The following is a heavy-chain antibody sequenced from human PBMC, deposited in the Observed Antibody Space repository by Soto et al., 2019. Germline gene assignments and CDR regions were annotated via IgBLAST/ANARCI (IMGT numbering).Heavy chain of an antibody. CDR2: VYYRGRS. V-gene: IGHV4-39*01. CDR3: VSQRTSVLTQAYFDY. D-gene: IGHD2-8*01. CDR1: GGSVSNSNYY. Sequence: SETLSLTCTVSGGSVSNSNYYWGWIRQTPGKGLEWIGSVYYRGRSYSKSSVKSRVTISVDTSKNQFSLNLNSVTASDTAVYYCVSQRTSVLTQAYFDYWGPGALVTVSS. J-gene: IGHJ4*02.